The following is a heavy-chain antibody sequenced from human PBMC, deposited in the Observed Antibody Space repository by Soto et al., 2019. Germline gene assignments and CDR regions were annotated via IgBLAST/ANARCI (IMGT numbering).Heavy chain of an antibody. CDR3: SLGSWSAETFDI. D-gene: IGHD6-13*01. Sequence: QVQLVQSGAEVKKPGSSVKVSCKASGGTFSTYTVVWVRQAPGQGLEWMGRILPMLDITNSAQRFQGRVTMTADKSTSTAYLELTSLRSEDTAVYYCSLGSWSAETFDIWGRGTMATVSS. V-gene: IGHV1-69*02. CDR2: ILPMLDIT. CDR1: GGTFSTYT. J-gene: IGHJ3*02.